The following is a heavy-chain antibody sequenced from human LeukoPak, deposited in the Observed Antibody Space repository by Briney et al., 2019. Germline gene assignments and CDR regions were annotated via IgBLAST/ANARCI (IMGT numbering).Heavy chain of an antibody. J-gene: IGHJ4*02. CDR2: IWYDGSNK. D-gene: IGHD6-13*01. CDR1: GFTFSSYG. Sequence: PGRSLRLSCAASGFTFSSYGMHWVRQAPGKGLEWVAVIWYDGSNKYYADSVKGRFTISRDNSKNTLYLQMNSLRAEDTAVYYCARDPDSSSWYYFDYWGQGTLVTVSS. CDR3: ARDPDSSSWYYFDY. V-gene: IGHV3-33*01.